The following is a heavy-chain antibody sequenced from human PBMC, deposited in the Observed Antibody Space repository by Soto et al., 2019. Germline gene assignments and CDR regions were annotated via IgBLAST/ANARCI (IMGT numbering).Heavy chain of an antibody. D-gene: IGHD3-10*01. CDR3: YGSGTGGYYGMDV. V-gene: IGHV4-34*01. CDR2: INHSGST. CDR1: GGSFSGYY. J-gene: IGHJ6*02. Sequence: QVQLQQWGAGLLKPSETLSLTCAVYGGSFSGYYWSWIRQPPGKGLEWIGEINHSGSTNYNPSLKSRVTISVDTSKNQFSLKLSSVTAADTAVYYCYGSGTGGYYGMDVWGQGTTVTVSS.